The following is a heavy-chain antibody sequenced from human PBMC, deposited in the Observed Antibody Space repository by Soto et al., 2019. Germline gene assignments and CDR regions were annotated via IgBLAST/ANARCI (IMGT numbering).Heavy chain of an antibody. V-gene: IGHV3-21*01. J-gene: IGHJ6*02. Sequence: GGSLRLSCSASEFSFNSYTMNWVRQAPGKGLEWVSSISSSSSYIYYADAVKGRFTISRDNAKKLLFLQMHSLGAEDTAVYYCARETIAVTGTASYGMDVWGQGTTVTVSS. CDR2: ISSSSSYI. CDR3: ARETIAVTGTASYGMDV. D-gene: IGHD6-19*01. CDR1: EFSFNSYT.